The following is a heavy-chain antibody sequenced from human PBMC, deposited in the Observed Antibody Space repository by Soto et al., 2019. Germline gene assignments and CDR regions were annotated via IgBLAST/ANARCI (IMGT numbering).Heavy chain of an antibody. CDR2: IYPGDSNT. Sequence: GESLKISCRGSGYSFTSYWIGWVRQMPGKGLEWMGIIYPGDSNTRYSPSFQGQVTISADKSISSAYLQWSSLKASDTAMYYCARQGDCSNTACYTVDYGGQGTLVTVSS. J-gene: IGHJ4*02. V-gene: IGHV5-51*01. D-gene: IGHD2-2*02. CDR1: GYSFTSYW. CDR3: ARQGDCSNTACYTVDY.